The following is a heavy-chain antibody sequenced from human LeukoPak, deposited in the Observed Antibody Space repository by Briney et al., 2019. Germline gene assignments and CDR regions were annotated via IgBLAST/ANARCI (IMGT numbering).Heavy chain of an antibody. J-gene: IGHJ4*02. CDR3: ARVLIAVAANYFDY. CDR1: GFTFSSYA. CDR2: ISYDGSNK. Sequence: GGSLRLSCAASGFTFSSYAMHWVRQAPGKGLEWVAVISYDGSNKYYADSVKGRFTISRDNSKNTLYLQMNSLRAEDTAVYYCARVLIAVAANYFDYWGQGTLVTVSS. V-gene: IGHV3-30*04. D-gene: IGHD6-19*01.